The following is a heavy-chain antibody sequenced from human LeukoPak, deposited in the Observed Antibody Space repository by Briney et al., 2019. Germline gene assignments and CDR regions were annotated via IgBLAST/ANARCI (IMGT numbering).Heavy chain of an antibody. CDR3: ARLGRNVRWFGDPRDYYYMDV. Sequence: PSETLSLTCTVSGGSISSSSYYWGWIRQPPGKGLEWIGEINHSGSTNYNPSLKSRVTISVDTSKNQFSLKLSSVTAADTAVYYCARLGRNVRWFGDPRDYYYMDVWGKGTTVTISS. CDR2: INHSGST. CDR1: GGSISSSSYY. J-gene: IGHJ6*03. D-gene: IGHD3-10*01. V-gene: IGHV4-39*07.